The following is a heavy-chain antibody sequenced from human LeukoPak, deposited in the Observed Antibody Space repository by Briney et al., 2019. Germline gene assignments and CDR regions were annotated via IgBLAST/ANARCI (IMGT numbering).Heavy chain of an antibody. CDR1: GFTFSSYG. J-gene: IGHJ4*02. CDR2: ISYDGSNK. Sequence: QSGGSLRLSCAASGFTFSSYGMHWVRQAPGKGLEWVAVISYDGSNKYYADSVKGRFTISRDNSKNTLYLQMNSLRAEDTAVYYCRYHATYRDYWGQGTLVTVSS. V-gene: IGHV3-30*03. D-gene: IGHD4/OR15-4a*01. CDR3: RYHATYRDY.